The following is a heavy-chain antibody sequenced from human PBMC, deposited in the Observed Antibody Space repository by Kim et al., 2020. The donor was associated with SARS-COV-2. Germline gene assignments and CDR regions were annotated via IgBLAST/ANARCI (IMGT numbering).Heavy chain of an antibody. D-gene: IGHD2-15*01. Sequence: AQKFQGRVTMTRDTSTSTVYMELSSLRSEDTAVYYCARVAEVVAATPLYYWGQGTLVTVSS. CDR3: ARVAEVVAATPLYY. V-gene: IGHV1-46*01. J-gene: IGHJ4*02.